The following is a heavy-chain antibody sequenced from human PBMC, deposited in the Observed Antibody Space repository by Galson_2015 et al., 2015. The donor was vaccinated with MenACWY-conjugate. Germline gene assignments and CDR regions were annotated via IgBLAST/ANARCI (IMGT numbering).Heavy chain of an antibody. V-gene: IGHV4-59*01. Sequence: SETLSLTCTVSGGSINSYYWSWIRQPPGKGLEWIGYMYYSGSANYNPSLKSRVTISVDTSKNQFSLTMTSVTAADTAVYYCARGRRLIGGLDPWGQGTLVTVSS. CDR2: MYYSGSA. D-gene: IGHD2-8*01. CDR3: ARGRRLIGGLDP. CDR1: GGSINSYY. J-gene: IGHJ5*02.